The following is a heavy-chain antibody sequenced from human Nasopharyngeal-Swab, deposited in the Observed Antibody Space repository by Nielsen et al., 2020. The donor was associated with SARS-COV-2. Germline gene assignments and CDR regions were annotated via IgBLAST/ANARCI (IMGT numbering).Heavy chain of an antibody. CDR3: ARESARRHYYYGMDV. D-gene: IGHD6-6*01. J-gene: IGHJ6*02. CDR1: GGSFSGYY. Sequence: SETLSLTCAVYGGSFSGYYWSWIRQPPGKGLEWIGDINHSGSTNYNPSLKSRVTISVDTSKNQFSLKLSSVTAADTAVYYCARESARRHYYYGMDVWGQGTTVTVSS. CDR2: INHSGST. V-gene: IGHV4-34*01.